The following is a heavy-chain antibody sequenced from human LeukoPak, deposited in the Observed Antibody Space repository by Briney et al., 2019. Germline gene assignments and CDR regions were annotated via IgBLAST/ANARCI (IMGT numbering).Heavy chain of an antibody. Sequence: GGSLRLSCAASGFTFSSYSMNWVRQAPGKGLGWISYISGSSSTIYYADSVKGRFTISRDNAKNSLYLQMNSLRAEDTAVYFCARDLVVTTRDYWGQGTLVTVSS. CDR2: ISGSSSTI. D-gene: IGHD1-14*01. CDR1: GFTFSSYS. V-gene: IGHV3-48*01. J-gene: IGHJ4*02. CDR3: ARDLVVTTRDY.